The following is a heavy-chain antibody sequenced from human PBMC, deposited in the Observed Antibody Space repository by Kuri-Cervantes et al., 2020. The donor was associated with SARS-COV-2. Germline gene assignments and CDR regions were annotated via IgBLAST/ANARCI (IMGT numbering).Heavy chain of an antibody. CDR1: GFTVSTNY. CDR3: ARSCTYARCSEYFQH. V-gene: IGHV3-53*05. D-gene: IGHD2-8*01. CDR2: IYSGGTT. J-gene: IGHJ1*01. Sequence: GGSLRLSCAASGFTVSTNYMSWVRQAPGKGLEWVSIIYSGGTTYYADSVKGQFTISRDISKNTVFLQMNRLRPEDTAVYYCARSCTYARCSEYFQHWGQGTLVTVSS.